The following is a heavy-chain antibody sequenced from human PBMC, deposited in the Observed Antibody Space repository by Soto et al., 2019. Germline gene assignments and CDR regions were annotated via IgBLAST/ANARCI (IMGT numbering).Heavy chain of an antibody. D-gene: IGHD3-3*01. J-gene: IGHJ4*02. CDR2: ISYDGSNK. Sequence: GGSLRLSCAASGFTFSSYGMHWVRQAPGKGLEWVAVISYDGSNKYYADSVKGRFTISRDNSKNTLYLQMNSLRAEDTAVYYCAKDGKVLRFLEWLANYFDYWGQRTLVTVSS. CDR1: GFTFSSYG. CDR3: AKDGKVLRFLEWLANYFDY. V-gene: IGHV3-30*18.